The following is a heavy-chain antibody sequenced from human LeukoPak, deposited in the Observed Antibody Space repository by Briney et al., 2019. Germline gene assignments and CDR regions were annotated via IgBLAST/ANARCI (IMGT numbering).Heavy chain of an antibody. D-gene: IGHD3-22*01. CDR1: GGTFTCYA. Sequence: SVKVSFKASGGTFTCYAIRWVRQAPGQGLEWMGRIIPICGTANYAQKFQGRVTITPDKSTSTSYLEPSSLRSEDTAVYSSESDSLGSGSFGDYWGQGTLVTVSS. CDR2: IIPICGTA. CDR3: ESDSLGSGSFGDY. V-gene: IGHV1-69*06. J-gene: IGHJ4*02.